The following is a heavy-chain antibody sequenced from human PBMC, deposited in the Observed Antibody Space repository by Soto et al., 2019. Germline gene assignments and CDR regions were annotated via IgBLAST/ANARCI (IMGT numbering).Heavy chain of an antibody. Sequence: ASVKVSCKASGYTFTSYDINWVRQATGQGLKWMGWMNPNSGNTGYAQKFQGRVTMTRNTSISTAYMELSSLRSEDTAVYYCARASGWNYDFWSGSGYYYYGMDVWGQGTTVTVSS. CDR2: MNPNSGNT. D-gene: IGHD3-3*01. CDR3: ARASGWNYDFWSGSGYYYYGMDV. J-gene: IGHJ6*02. CDR1: GYTFTSYD. V-gene: IGHV1-8*01.